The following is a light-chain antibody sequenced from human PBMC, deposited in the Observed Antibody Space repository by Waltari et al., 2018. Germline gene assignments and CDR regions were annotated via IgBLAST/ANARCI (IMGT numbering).Light chain of an antibody. V-gene: IGKV3-15*01. CDR1: QSVGSN. Sequence: EIVMTQSPATLSVPPGERASLSCRTSQSVGSNLAWYQQKTGQAPSLLIYGASTRATGIPARFSGSGSGTEFTLTISSLQSEDFAMYFCQQYNNWPPITFGQGTRLEIK. CDR3: QQYNNWPPIT. J-gene: IGKJ5*01. CDR2: GAS.